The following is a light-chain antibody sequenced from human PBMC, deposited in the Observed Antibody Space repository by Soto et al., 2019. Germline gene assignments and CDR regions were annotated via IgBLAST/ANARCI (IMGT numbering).Light chain of an antibody. CDR2: EDN. CDR1: SGSIASNY. CDR3: QSYDSSNHRV. J-gene: IGLJ3*02. Sequence: NFLLTQLHFVSESPGKTVTISCTRSSGSIASNYVQWYQQRPGSAPTTVIYEDNQRPSGVPDRFSGSIDSSSNSASLTISGLKTEDEADYYCQSYDSSNHRVFGGGTKLTVL. V-gene: IGLV6-57*03.